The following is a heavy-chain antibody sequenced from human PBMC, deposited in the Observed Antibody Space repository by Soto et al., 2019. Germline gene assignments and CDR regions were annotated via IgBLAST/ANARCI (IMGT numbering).Heavy chain of an antibody. CDR2: TYYRSKWYN. Sequence: PTLPLTCALSGGSVCSNSAAWNWIRQSPSRGLEWLGRTYYRSKWYNDYAVSVKSRITINPDTSKNQFSLQLNSVTPEDTAVYYCARDRGYDYVWGSYRSPKTFDYWGQGTLVTVSS. CDR1: GGSVCSNSAA. CDR3: ARDRGYDYVWGSYRSPKTFDY. V-gene: IGHV6-1*01. J-gene: IGHJ4*02. D-gene: IGHD3-16*02.